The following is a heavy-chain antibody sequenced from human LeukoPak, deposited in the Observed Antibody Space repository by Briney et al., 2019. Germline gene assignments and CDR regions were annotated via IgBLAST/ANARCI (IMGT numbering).Heavy chain of an antibody. CDR1: GFTFSSYE. Sequence: GGSLRLSCAASGFTFSSYEMNWVRQAPGKGLEWVSYISSSGSTIYYADSVKGRFTISRDNAKNSLYLQMNSLRAEDTAVYYCARGASGSYYDAFDIWGRGTMVTVSS. D-gene: IGHD1-26*01. V-gene: IGHV3-48*03. CDR3: ARGASGSYYDAFDI. J-gene: IGHJ3*02. CDR2: ISSSGSTI.